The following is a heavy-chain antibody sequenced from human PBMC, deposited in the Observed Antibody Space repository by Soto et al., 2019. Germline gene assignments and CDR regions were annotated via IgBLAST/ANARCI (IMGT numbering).Heavy chain of an antibody. J-gene: IGHJ3*02. Sequence: EVQLVQSGAEVKKPGESLKISCKGSGYSFGNFWIAWVRQMPGKGLEWMGIVYPDDSDIRYSPSFQGQVTISADKSVSTAYLHLSTLGASDTAIYYWAKTLVGGGALDIWGQGTVVTVSS. D-gene: IGHD1-26*01. V-gene: IGHV5-51*01. CDR1: GYSFGNFW. CDR3: AKTLVGGGALDI. CDR2: VYPDDSDI.